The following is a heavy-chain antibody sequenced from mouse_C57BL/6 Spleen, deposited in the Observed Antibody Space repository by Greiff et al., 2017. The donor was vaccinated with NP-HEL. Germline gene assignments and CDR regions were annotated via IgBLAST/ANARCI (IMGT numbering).Heavy chain of an antibody. CDR3: THYYYGSRDRFAY. J-gene: IGHJ3*01. Sequence: EVKLEESGAELVRPGASVKLSCTASGFNIKDYYMHWVKQRPEQGLEWIGRIDPEDGDTEYAPKFQGKATMTADTSSNTAYLQLSSLTSEDTAVYYCTHYYYGSRDRFAYWGQGTLVTVSA. CDR1: GFNIKDYY. D-gene: IGHD1-1*01. CDR2: IDPEDGDT. V-gene: IGHV14-1*01.